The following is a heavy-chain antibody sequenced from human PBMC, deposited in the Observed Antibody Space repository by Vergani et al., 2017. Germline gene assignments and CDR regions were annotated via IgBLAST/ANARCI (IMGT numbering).Heavy chain of an antibody. J-gene: IGHJ4*02. Sequence: QVQLQESGPGLVKPSETLSLTCTVSGGSISSYYWSWIRQPPGKGLEWIGYIYYSGSTNYNPSLKSRVTISVDTSKNQFSLKLSSVTAADTAVYYCARVIRDGDYECGLKYYFDYWGQGTLVTVSS. V-gene: IGHV4-59*01. CDR2: IYYSGST. CDR1: GGSISSYY. CDR3: ARVIRDGDYECGLKYYFDY. D-gene: IGHD4-17*01.